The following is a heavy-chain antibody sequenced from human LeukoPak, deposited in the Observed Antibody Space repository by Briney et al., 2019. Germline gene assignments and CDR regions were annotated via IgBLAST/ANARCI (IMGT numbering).Heavy chain of an antibody. CDR3: ARNFAY. CDR2: ISSSSSTI. CDR1: GFTFSNYN. Sequence: PGGSLRLSCAASGFTFSNYNMNWVRQAPGKGLEWVSYISSSSSTIYYADSVKGRFTISRENAKNSLYLQMNSLRAEDTAVYYCARNFAYWGQGTLVTVSS. J-gene: IGHJ4*02. V-gene: IGHV3-48*04.